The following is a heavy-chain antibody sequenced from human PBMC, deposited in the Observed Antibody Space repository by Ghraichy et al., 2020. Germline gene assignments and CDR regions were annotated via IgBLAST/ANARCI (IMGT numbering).Heavy chain of an antibody. V-gene: IGHV3-23*01. Sequence: GSLRLSCAASGFTFSSYSMSWVRQAPGKGLEWVSAISGSGGSTYYADSVKGRFTISRDNSKNTLYLQMNSLRAEDTAVYYCAKDLTPRGLYYYDSSGYYFQHWGQGTLVTVSS. CDR3: AKDLTPRGLYYYDSSGYYFQH. J-gene: IGHJ1*01. CDR2: ISGSGGST. CDR1: GFTFSSYS. D-gene: IGHD3-22*01.